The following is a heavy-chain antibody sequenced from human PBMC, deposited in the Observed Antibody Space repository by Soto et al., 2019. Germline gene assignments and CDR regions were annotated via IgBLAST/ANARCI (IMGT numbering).Heavy chain of an antibody. CDR2: INHSGST. J-gene: IGHJ1*01. Sequence: SETLSLTCAVYGGSFSGYYWSWIRQPPGKGLEWIGEINHSGSTNYNPSLKSRVTISVDTSKNQFSLKLSSVTAADTAVYYCARTYLGDYEYFQHWGQGTLVTVSS. CDR1: GGSFSGYY. V-gene: IGHV4-34*01. CDR3: ARTYLGDYEYFQH. D-gene: IGHD4-17*01.